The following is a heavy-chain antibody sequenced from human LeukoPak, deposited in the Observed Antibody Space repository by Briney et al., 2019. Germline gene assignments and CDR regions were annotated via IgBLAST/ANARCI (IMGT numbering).Heavy chain of an antibody. Sequence: ASVKVSCKASGGTFSSYAISWVRQAPGQGLEWMGGIIPIFGTANYAQKFQGRVTITADKSTSTAYMELSSLRSDDTAVYYCARDLSPYSGSSYFDYWGQGTLVTVSS. CDR1: GGTFSSYA. CDR3: ARDLSPYSGSSYFDY. V-gene: IGHV1-69*06. CDR2: IIPIFGTA. D-gene: IGHD1-26*01. J-gene: IGHJ4*02.